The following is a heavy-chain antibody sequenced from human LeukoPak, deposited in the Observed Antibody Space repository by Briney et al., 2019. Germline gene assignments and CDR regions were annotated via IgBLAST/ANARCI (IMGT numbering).Heavy chain of an antibody. Sequence: GASVKVSCKASGYTFTGYYMHWVRQAPGQGLEWMGWINPNSGGTNYAQKFQGRVTMTTDTSTSTAYMELRSLRSDDTAVYYCARTDNRVGDDYWGQGTLVTVSS. CDR3: ARTDNRVGDDY. D-gene: IGHD1-14*01. V-gene: IGHV1-2*02. CDR2: INPNSGGT. J-gene: IGHJ4*02. CDR1: GYTFTGYY.